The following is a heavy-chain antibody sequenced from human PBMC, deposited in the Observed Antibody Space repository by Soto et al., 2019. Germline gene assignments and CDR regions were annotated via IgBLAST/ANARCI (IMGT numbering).Heavy chain of an antibody. CDR3: AGGGYSYGITYYYYGMDV. CDR1: GYTFTSYD. V-gene: IGHV1-8*01. Sequence: QVQLVQSGAEVKKPGASVKVSCKASGYTFTSYDINWVRQATGQGLEWMGWMNTNSGNTGYAQKCQGRVTTTRNTSISTAYMELSSLRSEDTAVYYCAGGGYSYGITYYYYGMDVWGQGTTVTVSS. D-gene: IGHD5-18*01. CDR2: MNTNSGNT. J-gene: IGHJ6*02.